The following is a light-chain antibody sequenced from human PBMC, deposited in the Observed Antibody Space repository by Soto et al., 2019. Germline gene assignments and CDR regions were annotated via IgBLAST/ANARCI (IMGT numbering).Light chain of an antibody. CDR1: QSVTTF. V-gene: IGKV3-11*01. CDR2: DAS. J-gene: IGKJ4*01. CDR3: QHRTNWPLT. Sequence: EIVLTQSPVTLSLSPGERATLSCRASQSVTTFLAWYQQKPGQAPRPIIYDASNRATGIPARFSGSWSGTDFTLTISSLEPEDFAVYYCQHRTNWPLTFGGGTKVEIK.